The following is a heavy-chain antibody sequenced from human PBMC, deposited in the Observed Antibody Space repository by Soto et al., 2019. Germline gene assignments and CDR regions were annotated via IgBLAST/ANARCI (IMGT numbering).Heavy chain of an antibody. CDR3: ARAGGYWGHYYFEY. V-gene: IGHV1-8*01. D-gene: IGHD3-16*01. Sequence: QVPLVQSGAEVKKPGASVKVSCKASGYTFTSYDINWVRQATGQGLEWMGWMNPNSGNTGYAQKSQGRVTMTRNTFISTAYRELGRLRSEDTAGYYCARAGGYWGHYYFEYWGQGTLVTVSS. J-gene: IGHJ4*02. CDR1: GYTFTSYD. CDR2: MNPNSGNT.